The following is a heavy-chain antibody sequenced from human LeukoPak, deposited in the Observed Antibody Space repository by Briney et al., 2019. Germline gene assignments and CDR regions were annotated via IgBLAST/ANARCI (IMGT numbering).Heavy chain of an antibody. CDR3: ARWSLPSTTGTTSYYYYYMDV. CDR2: TYYRSKWYN. D-gene: IGHD1-1*01. CDR1: GDSFSSNSAA. J-gene: IGHJ6*03. V-gene: IGHV6-1*01. Sequence: SQTLSLTCAISGDSFSSNSAAWNWLRQSPSKGLEWLGRTYYRSKWYNDYAVSVKSRIAINPDTSKNQFSLLLNSVTPGDTAVYYCARWSLPSTTGTTSYYYYYMDVWGKGTTVTVSS.